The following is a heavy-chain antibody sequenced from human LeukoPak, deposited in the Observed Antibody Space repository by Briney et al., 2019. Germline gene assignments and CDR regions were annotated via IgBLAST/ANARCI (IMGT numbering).Heavy chain of an antibody. V-gene: IGHV3-21*01. CDR1: GFTFSSYS. Sequence: GGSLRLSCAASGFTFSSYSMNWVRQAPGKGLEWVSSISSSSSYIYYPDSVKGRFAISRDNAKNSLYLQINSLRAEDTAVYYCARVDGIASQGYGMDVWGQGTTVTVSS. CDR2: ISSSSSYI. D-gene: IGHD3-3*02. J-gene: IGHJ6*02. CDR3: ARVDGIASQGYGMDV.